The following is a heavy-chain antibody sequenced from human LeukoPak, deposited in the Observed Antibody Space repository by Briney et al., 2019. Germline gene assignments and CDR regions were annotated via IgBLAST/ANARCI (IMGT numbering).Heavy chain of an antibody. D-gene: IGHD3-10*01. V-gene: IGHV3-23*01. J-gene: IGHJ4*02. CDR1: GFTFSSYA. Sequence: PGGSLRLSCAASGFTFSSYAMSWVRQAPGKGLEWVSIISGSGGSTNYADSVKGRFTISRDNSKDTLYLQMNSLRAEDTAVYYCAKPYYGSGSYYGFNCCAFDYWGQGTLVTVSS. CDR2: ISGSGGST. CDR3: AKPYYGSGSYYGFNCCAFDY.